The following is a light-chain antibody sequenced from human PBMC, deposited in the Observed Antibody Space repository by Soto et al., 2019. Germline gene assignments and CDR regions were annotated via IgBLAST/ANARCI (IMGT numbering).Light chain of an antibody. CDR3: TSYTSASTLV. Sequence: QSALTQPASVSGFPGQSITISCTGTSDDNGANNYVSWYQHHPGKAPKILIYEAANRPSGISHRFSGSKSGNTASLTISGLQAEDEADYFCTSYTSASTLVFGGGTKLTVL. J-gene: IGLJ2*01. CDR2: EAA. CDR1: SDDNGANNY. V-gene: IGLV2-14*01.